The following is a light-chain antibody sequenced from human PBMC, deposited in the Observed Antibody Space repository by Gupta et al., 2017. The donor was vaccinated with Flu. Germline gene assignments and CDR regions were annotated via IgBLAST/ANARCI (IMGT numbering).Light chain of an antibody. V-gene: IGKV3-20*01. Sequence: ERATLSCRASQSFTNRYLAWYQQKPGQAPRLLIYGASSRATGIPDRFSGSGSGTDFTLTISRLEPEDSAVYYCQQYVTSPQTFGQGTKVEIK. CDR1: QSFTNRY. CDR3: QQYVTSPQT. CDR2: GAS. J-gene: IGKJ1*01.